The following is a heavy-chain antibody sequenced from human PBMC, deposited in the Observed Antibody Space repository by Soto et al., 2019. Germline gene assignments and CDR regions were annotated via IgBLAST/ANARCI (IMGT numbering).Heavy chain of an antibody. CDR3: ARENPHDSSGCSFDY. Sequence: GSLRLSCAASGFTFSSYWMSWVRQAPGKGLEWVANIKQDGSEKYYVDSVKGRFTISRDNAKNSLYLQMNSLRAEDTAVYYCARENPHDSSGCSFDYWGQGTLVTVYS. CDR2: IKQDGSEK. J-gene: IGHJ4*02. V-gene: IGHV3-7*01. CDR1: GFTFSSYW. D-gene: IGHD3-22*01.